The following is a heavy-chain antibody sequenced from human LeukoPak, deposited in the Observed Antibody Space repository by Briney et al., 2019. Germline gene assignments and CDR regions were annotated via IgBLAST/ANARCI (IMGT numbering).Heavy chain of an antibody. CDR3: ATGPVSGWCYAPFDY. Sequence: VASVKVSCKVSGYTLTELSMHWVRQAPGKGLEWMGGFDPEDGETIYAQKFQGRVTMTEDTSTDTAYMELSSLRSEDTAVYCCATGPVSGWCYAPFDYWGQGTLVTVSS. CDR2: FDPEDGET. V-gene: IGHV1-24*01. J-gene: IGHJ4*02. D-gene: IGHD6-19*01. CDR1: GYTLTELS.